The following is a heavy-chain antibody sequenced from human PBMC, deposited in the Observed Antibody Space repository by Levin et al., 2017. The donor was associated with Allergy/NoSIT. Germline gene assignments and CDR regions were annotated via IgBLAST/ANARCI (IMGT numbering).Heavy chain of an antibody. D-gene: IGHD2-8*01. CDR3: AKDRIVLMAYATFFDS. J-gene: IGHJ4*02. CDR1: GFTFSSYA. Sequence: GESLKISCAASGFTFSSYAMTWVRQAPGKGLEWVSSICSYDSCTYYADSVKGRFTISRDNSRKTLYLQMNRLRAEDTAVYYCAKDRIVLMAYATFFDSWGQGTPVTVSS. CDR2: ICSYDSCT. V-gene: IGHV3-23*03.